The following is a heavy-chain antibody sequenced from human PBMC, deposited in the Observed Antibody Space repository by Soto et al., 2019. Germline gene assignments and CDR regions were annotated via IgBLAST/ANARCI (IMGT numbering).Heavy chain of an antibody. D-gene: IGHD6-6*01. CDR1: GGSFSGYY. V-gene: IGHV4-34*01. J-gene: IGHJ5*02. CDR3: ARGPRSSWFDP. CDR2: ISYSGST. Sequence: SETLSLTCAVYGGSFSGYYWTWIRQSPGKGLEWIGQISYSGSTNYNPSLKSRVFISIGTSNNQFFLELTSVTAADTAVYYCARGPRSSWFDPWGQGTLVTVSS.